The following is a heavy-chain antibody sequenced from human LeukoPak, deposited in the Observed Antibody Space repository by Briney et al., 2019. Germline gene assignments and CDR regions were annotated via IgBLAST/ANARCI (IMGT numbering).Heavy chain of an antibody. CDR2: IYSDGST. CDR3: AKLDGVVIKPAFDY. V-gene: IGHV3-53*01. CDR1: GFTVSSNY. J-gene: IGHJ4*02. D-gene: IGHD3-3*01. Sequence: GGSLRLSCAASGFTVSSNYMSWVRQAPGKGLEWVSVIYSDGSTSYADSVKGRFTISRDNSKNTLYLQMNSLRAKDTAVYYCAKLDGVVIKPAFDYWGQGTLVTVSS.